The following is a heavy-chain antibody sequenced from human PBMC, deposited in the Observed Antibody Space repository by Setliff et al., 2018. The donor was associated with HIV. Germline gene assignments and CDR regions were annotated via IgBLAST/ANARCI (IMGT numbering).Heavy chain of an antibody. D-gene: IGHD3-3*01. CDR1: GGSISNSNYF. Sequence: KTSETLSLTCTVSGGSISNSNYFWGWIRQPPGKGLEWIGRTYSSGSTYYQPSLQGRVSMSIDSSKNHFSLSLRYVTAADTAVYYCARSFSGRYFWSGYYTGPDPKGENAFDIWGQGTMVTVSS. CDR2: TYSSGST. CDR3: ARSFSGRYFWSGYYTGPDPKGENAFDI. V-gene: IGHV4-39*02. J-gene: IGHJ3*02.